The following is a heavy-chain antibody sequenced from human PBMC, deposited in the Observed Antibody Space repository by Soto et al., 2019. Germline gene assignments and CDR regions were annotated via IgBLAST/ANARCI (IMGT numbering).Heavy chain of an antibody. CDR2: IYYSGST. CDR3: ARGWYYDSSGYLDYYYYGMDV. V-gene: IGHV4-59*01. J-gene: IGHJ6*02. CDR1: GGSISSYY. D-gene: IGHD3-22*01. Sequence: PSETLSLTCTVSGGSISSYYWSWIRQPPGKGLEWIGYIYYSGSTNYNPSLKSRVTISVDTSKNQLSLKLSSVTAADTAVYYCARGWYYDSSGYLDYYYYGMDVWGQGTTVTVSS.